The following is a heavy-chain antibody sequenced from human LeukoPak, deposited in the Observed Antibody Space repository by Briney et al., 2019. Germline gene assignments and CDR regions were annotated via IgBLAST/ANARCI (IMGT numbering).Heavy chain of an antibody. V-gene: IGHV3-23*01. J-gene: IGHJ4*02. CDR3: AKGGGRPTDFLDY. Sequence: PGGSLRLSCAASGFTFSSYAMSWVRQAPGKGLEWVSAISGSGGSIYYADSVKGRFTISRDNSKNTLYLQMNSLRAEDTAVYYCAKGGGRPTDFLDYWGQGTLVTVSS. D-gene: IGHD1-1*01. CDR1: GFTFSSYA. CDR2: ISGSGGSI.